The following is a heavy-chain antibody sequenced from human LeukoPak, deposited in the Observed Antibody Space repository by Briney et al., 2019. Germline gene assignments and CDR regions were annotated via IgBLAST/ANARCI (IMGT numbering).Heavy chain of an antibody. CDR3: TSGMVRGVIIY. J-gene: IGHJ4*02. Sequence: GGSLRLSCAASGFTFDDYAMHWARHAPGKGLEWVSLSGDGGSTYYADSVKGRFTISRDNSKNSLYLQMNSLRTEDTALYYCTSGMVRGVIIYWGQGTLVTVSS. V-gene: IGHV3-43*02. CDR2: SGDGGST. D-gene: IGHD3-10*01. CDR1: GFTFDDYA.